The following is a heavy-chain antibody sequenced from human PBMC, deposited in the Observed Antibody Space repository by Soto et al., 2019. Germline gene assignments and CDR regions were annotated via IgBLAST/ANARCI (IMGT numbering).Heavy chain of an antibody. CDR1: GGTFSSYT. V-gene: IGHV1-69*02. D-gene: IGHD3-10*01. CDR2: IIPILGIA. Sequence: ASVKVSCKASGGTFSSYTISWVRQAPGQGLEWMGRIIPILGIANYAQKFQGRVTITADKSTSTAYMELSSLRSEDTAVYYCASLRDYGSGSYLPNWFDPWGQGTLVTVSS. CDR3: ASLRDYGSGSYLPNWFDP. J-gene: IGHJ5*02.